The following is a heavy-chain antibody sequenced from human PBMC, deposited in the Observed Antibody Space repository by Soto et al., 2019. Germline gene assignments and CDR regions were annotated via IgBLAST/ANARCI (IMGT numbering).Heavy chain of an antibody. J-gene: IGHJ4*02. CDR1: GGSISSGDYY. D-gene: IGHD6-6*01. V-gene: IGHV4-30-4*01. CDR2: IYYSGST. Sequence: PSETLSLTCTVSGGSISSGDYYWSWIRQPPGKGLEWIGYIYYSGSTYYNPSLKSRVTISVDTSKNQFSLKLSSVTAADTAVYYCARAHISSSSPFDYWGQGTLVTVSS. CDR3: ARAHISSSSPFDY.